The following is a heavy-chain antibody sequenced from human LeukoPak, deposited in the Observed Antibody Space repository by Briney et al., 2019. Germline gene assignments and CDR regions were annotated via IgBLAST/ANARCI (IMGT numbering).Heavy chain of an antibody. CDR1: GFTFSSYG. CDR2: ISYDESNK. CDR3: AGARFDY. D-gene: IGHD6-6*01. Sequence: GGSLRLSCAASGFTFSSYGMPWVRQAPGKGLEWVAVISYDESNKYYADSVKGRFTISRDNSKNTLYLQMNSLRAEDTAVYYCAGARFDYWGQGTLVTVSS. V-gene: IGHV3-30*03. J-gene: IGHJ4*02.